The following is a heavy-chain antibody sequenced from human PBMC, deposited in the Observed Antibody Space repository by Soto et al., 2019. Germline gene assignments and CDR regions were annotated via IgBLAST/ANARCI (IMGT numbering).Heavy chain of an antibody. CDR2: ISAYNGNT. V-gene: IGHV1-18*01. CDR3: ARCYCSVGSCYSCWHFDL. CDR1: GYTFTNYG. D-gene: IGHD2-15*01. J-gene: IGHJ2*01. Sequence: QVQLVQSGSEVKKPGASVKVSCKASGYTFTNYGMSWVRQAPGQGLEWMGWISAYNGNTNHAQNYQGRVTITTDTSTNTAYMELRSLRSDDTAVYYCARCYCSVGSCYSCWHFDLWGRGALVTVSS.